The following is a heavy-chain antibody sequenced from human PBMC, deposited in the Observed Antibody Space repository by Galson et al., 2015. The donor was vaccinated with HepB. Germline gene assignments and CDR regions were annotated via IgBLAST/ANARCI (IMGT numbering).Heavy chain of an antibody. J-gene: IGHJ4*02. CDR2: IYSGGST. Sequence: SLRLSCAASGFTFNSYSMNWVRQAPGKGLEWVSVIYSGGSTYYADSVKGRFTISRDNSKNTLYLQMNSLRAEDTAVYYCARGRYCSGGSCLYYWGQGTLVTVSS. D-gene: IGHD2-15*01. V-gene: IGHV3-53*01. CDR3: ARGRYCSGGSCLYY. CDR1: GFTFNSYS.